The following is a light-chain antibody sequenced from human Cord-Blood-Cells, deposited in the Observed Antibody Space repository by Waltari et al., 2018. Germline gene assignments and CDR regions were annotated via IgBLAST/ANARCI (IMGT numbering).Light chain of an antibody. CDR2: EVS. CDR3: CSYAGSSTYV. J-gene: IGLJ1*01. CDR1: SSDVGSYNL. Sequence: QSALTQPASVSGSPGQSITISCTGTSSDVGSYNLVSWYQQHPGKAPKLMIYEVSKRPSGFSKRFSGSKSGNTASLTISGRQAGDEADYYCCSYAGSSTYVFGTGTKVTVL. V-gene: IGLV2-23*02.